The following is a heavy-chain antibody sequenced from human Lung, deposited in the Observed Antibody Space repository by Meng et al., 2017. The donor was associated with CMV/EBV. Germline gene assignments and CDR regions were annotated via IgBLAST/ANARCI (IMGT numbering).Heavy chain of an antibody. Sequence: SCAASGFTFDDHAMHWVRQAPGKGLEWVSGISGNSGNMGYADSVKGRFPISRDNAKNSLYLQMDNLGTEDTALYYCVRDRNYGVYLGSDYWGQGTLVTVSS. CDR2: ISGNSGNM. V-gene: IGHV3-9*01. D-gene: IGHD4-17*01. J-gene: IGHJ4*02. CDR1: GFTFDDHA. CDR3: VRDRNYGVYLGSDY.